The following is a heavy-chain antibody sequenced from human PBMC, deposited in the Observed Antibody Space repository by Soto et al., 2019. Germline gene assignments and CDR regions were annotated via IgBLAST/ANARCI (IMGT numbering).Heavy chain of an antibody. Sequence: SCKTSGYSFITNAMHWVRQSPGKGLWWISRIYNDGTYSDYADSVRGRFTISRDNVNDTLYLQMNNLRAEDSGLYYCTRGPRPISTGTGAYWGQGTQVTVSS. J-gene: IGHJ4*02. CDR3: TRGPRPISTGTGAY. D-gene: IGHD3-10*01. CDR2: IYNDGTYS. V-gene: IGHV3-74*01. CDR1: GYSFITNA.